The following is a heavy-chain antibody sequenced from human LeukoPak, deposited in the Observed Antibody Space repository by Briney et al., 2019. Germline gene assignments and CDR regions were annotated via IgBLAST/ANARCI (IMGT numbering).Heavy chain of an antibody. J-gene: IGHJ4*02. V-gene: IGHV3-7*01. CDR2: IKRDGSEK. CDR3: ARDLNYFDY. CDR1: GFTFSSFW. Sequence: GSLRLSCAASGFTFSSFWMTWVRQAPGKGLEWVANIKRDGSEKYYVDSVRGRFTISRDNATNSLYLQMNSLRAEDTAVYYCARDLNYFDYWGQGTLVTVSS.